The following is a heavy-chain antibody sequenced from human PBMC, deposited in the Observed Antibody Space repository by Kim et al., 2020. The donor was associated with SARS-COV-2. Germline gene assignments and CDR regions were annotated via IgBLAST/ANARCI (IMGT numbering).Heavy chain of an antibody. V-gene: IGHV3-23*01. CDR2: ISDSGDST. CDR3: AKDLNLGFDS. Sequence: GGSLRLSCAASSFTFGHFAMNWFRQAPGKGLEWISSISDSGDSTYYADSVKGRFTISRDNSKNTLFLQMNSLRADDTAMYYCAKDLNLGFDSWGQGTLAT. J-gene: IGHJ4*02. D-gene: IGHD7-27*01. CDR1: SFTFGHFA.